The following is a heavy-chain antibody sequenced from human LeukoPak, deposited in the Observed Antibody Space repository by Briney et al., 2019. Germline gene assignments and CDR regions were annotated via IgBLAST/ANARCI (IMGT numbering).Heavy chain of an antibody. D-gene: IGHD3-10*01. Sequence: ASVKVSCKASGYTFTGYYMHWVRQAPGQGLEWMGWINPNSGGTNYAQKFQGRVTMTRDTSISTAYMELSRLRSEDTAVYYCAREEGRGDYYYYYMDVWGKGTTVTVSS. CDR1: GYTFTGYY. CDR3: AREEGRGDYYYYYMDV. CDR2: INPNSGGT. V-gene: IGHV1-2*02. J-gene: IGHJ6*03.